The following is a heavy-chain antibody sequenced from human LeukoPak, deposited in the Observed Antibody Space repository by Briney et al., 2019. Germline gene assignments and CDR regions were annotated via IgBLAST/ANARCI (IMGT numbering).Heavy chain of an antibody. D-gene: IGHD2-15*01. J-gene: IGHJ4*02. CDR1: GFTVSSNS. CDR3: ARGELGDCSGGSCYFDY. CDR2: IGSSSDYI. Sequence: GGSLRLSCAASGFTVSSNSMTWVRQAPGKGLEWVSSIGSSSDYIHYADSLKGRFTISRDIAKNSLYLQMNSLKAEDTAVYYCARGELGDCSGGSCYFDYWGQGTLVTVSS. V-gene: IGHV3-21*01.